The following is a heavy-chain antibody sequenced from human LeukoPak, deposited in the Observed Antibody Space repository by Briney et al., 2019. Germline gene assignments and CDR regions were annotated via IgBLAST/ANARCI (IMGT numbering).Heavy chain of an antibody. D-gene: IGHD2-15*01. J-gene: IGHJ5*02. CDR3: AGDRKDIVVVVAAPNWFDP. Sequence: GGSLRLSCAASGFTFSSYSMNWVRQAPGKGLEWVSSISSSSSYIYYADSVKGRFTISRDNAKNSLYLQMNSLRAEDTAVYYCAGDRKDIVVVVAAPNWFDPWGQGTLVTVSS. CDR2: ISSSSSYI. CDR1: GFTFSSYS. V-gene: IGHV3-21*01.